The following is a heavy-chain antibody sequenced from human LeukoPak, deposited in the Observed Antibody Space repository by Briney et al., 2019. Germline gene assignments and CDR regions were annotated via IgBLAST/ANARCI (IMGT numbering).Heavy chain of an antibody. V-gene: IGHV4-34*01. CDR2: INHSGST. CDR1: GGSFSGYY. J-gene: IGHJ4*02. CDR3: ARGAYDYVWGSYPKGMDY. Sequence: SETLSLTCAVYGGSFSGYYWSWIRQPPGKGLEWIGEINHSGSTNYNPSLKSRVTISVDTSKNQFSLKLSSVTAADTAVYYCARGAYDYVWGSYPKGMDYWGQGTLVTVSS. D-gene: IGHD3-16*02.